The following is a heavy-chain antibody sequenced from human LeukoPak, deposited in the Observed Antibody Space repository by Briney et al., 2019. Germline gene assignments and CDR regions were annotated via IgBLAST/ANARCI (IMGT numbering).Heavy chain of an antibody. J-gene: IGHJ5*02. CDR2: IIPIFGTA. D-gene: IGHD6-19*01. CDR1: GYTFTNYA. Sequence: ASVKVSCKASGYTFTNYAVNWVRQAPGQGLEWMGGIIPIFGTANYSQKFQGRVTITADESTSTVYMELRSLRSEDTAFYYCARCGSGWPNWFDPWGQGTLVTVSS. V-gene: IGHV1-69*13. CDR3: ARCGSGWPNWFDP.